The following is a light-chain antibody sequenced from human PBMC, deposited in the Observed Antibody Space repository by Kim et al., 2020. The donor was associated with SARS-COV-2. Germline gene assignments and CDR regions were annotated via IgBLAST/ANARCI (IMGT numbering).Light chain of an antibody. V-gene: IGKV3-20*01. J-gene: IGKJ2*01. Sequence: EIVMTQSPGTLSLSPGERTTLSCRASQIVISGTLAWYQQKPGQAPRLLIHSASTRAKGIPDRFVGSGSGTDFTLTITSLEPEDSAVYYCQHHGSFPYTFGPGTKLEIK. CDR2: SAS. CDR3: QHHGSFPYT. CDR1: QIVISGT.